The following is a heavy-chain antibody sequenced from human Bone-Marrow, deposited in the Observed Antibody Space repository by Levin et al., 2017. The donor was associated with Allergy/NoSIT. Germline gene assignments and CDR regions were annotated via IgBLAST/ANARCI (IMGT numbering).Heavy chain of an antibody. D-gene: IGHD4/OR15-4a*01. V-gene: IGHV4-4*07. CDR2: LYTGGRT. J-gene: IGHJ3*02. Sequence: SETLSLTCTVSGGSISGYYWSWIRQSAGGGLEWIGRLYTGGRTNYNPSLQSRVTVSGDTSKKQFSLKLSSVTAADKAKYYCARGGGFDYGWNHAFDIWGQGAMVTVSS. CDR1: GGSISGYY. CDR3: ARGGGFDYGWNHAFDI.